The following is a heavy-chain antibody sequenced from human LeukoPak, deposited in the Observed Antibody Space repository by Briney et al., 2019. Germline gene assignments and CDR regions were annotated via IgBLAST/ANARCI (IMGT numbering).Heavy chain of an antibody. J-gene: IGHJ4*02. V-gene: IGHV3-48*04. Sequence: GGSLRLSCAGSGFTFSAHTMNWVRQAPGKGLEWVAYISSSSATIYYADSVRGRFTISRDNANNSLFLQMDSLRVEDTAVYYCARDRFRVGGYFDCWGQGNLVTVSS. D-gene: IGHD1-26*01. CDR1: GFTFSAHT. CDR3: ARDRFRVGGYFDC. CDR2: ISSSSATI.